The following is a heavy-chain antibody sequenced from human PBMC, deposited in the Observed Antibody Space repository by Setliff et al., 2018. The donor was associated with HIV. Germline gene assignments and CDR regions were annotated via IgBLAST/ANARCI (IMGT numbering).Heavy chain of an antibody. CDR2: INTNNGNP. V-gene: IGHV7-4-1*01. D-gene: IGHD4-17*01. CDR3: ARDDYANTDLDF. CDR1: GYTFTDYG. Sequence: ASVKVSCKASGYTFTDYGINWVRQAPGQGLEWMGWINTNNGNPTYAQGFTGRFVFSSDTSVRTAYLQIVGLKAEDTAVYFCARDDYANTDLDFWGPGTPVTVSS. J-gene: IGHJ4*02.